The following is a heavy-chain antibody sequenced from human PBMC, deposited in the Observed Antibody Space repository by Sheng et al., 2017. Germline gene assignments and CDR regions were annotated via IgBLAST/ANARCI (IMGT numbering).Heavy chain of an antibody. D-gene: IGHD3-22*01. CDR3: ARGKNYYDSSGYYYRAFDI. CDR2: IIPILITT. V-gene: IGHV1-69*13. Sequence: QVQLVQSGAEVKKPGSSVKVSCKASGGTFFSYAINWVRQAPGQGLEWMGGIIPILITTDYAQKFHGRVTITADESSSTVYMELSSLSSADTAVYYCARGKNYYDSSGYYYRAFDIWAKGHWSPSLQ. J-gene: IGHJ3*02. CDR1: GGTFFSYA.